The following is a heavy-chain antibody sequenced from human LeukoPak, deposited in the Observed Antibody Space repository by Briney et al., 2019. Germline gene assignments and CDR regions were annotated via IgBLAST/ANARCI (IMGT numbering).Heavy chain of an antibody. V-gene: IGHV4-61*02. Sequence: ASQTLSLTCTVSGGSISSGSYYWSWIRQPAGKGLEWIGRIYTSGSTNYNPSLKSRVTISVDTSKNQFSPKLSSVTAADTAVYYCAREGPYYYGSGSYHALDYWGQGTLVTVSS. D-gene: IGHD3-10*01. CDR1: GGSISSGSYY. CDR3: AREGPYYYGSGSYHALDY. J-gene: IGHJ4*02. CDR2: IYTSGST.